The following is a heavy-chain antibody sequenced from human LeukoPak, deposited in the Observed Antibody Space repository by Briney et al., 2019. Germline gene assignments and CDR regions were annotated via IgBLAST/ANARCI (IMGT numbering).Heavy chain of an antibody. D-gene: IGHD2-2*01. Sequence: SVKVSCKASGYTFTSYGISWVRQAPGQGLEWMGGIIPILGIANYAQKFQGRVTITADKSTSTAYMELSSLRSEDTAVYYCAREYQPLGYVGTNFDYWGQGTLVTVSS. V-gene: IGHV1-69*10. CDR3: AREYQPLGYVGTNFDY. CDR1: GYTFTSYG. CDR2: IIPILGIA. J-gene: IGHJ4*02.